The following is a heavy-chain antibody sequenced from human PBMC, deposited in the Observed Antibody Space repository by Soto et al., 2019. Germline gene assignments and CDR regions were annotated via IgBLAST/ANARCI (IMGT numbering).Heavy chain of an antibody. CDR1: GYTFTSYD. CDR3: ARWGQTRTAGANFDY. V-gene: IGHV1-8*01. CDR2: MNTNSGNA. J-gene: IGHJ4*02. D-gene: IGHD6-13*01. Sequence: QVQLVQSGAEVKKPGASVKVSCKTSGYTFTSYDSNWVRQANGQGLEWLGWMNTNSGNAGYAEKFQGRVSITRNTSISTAYMELSSLRPEDSALYFCARWGQTRTAGANFDYWGQGTLVTVSS.